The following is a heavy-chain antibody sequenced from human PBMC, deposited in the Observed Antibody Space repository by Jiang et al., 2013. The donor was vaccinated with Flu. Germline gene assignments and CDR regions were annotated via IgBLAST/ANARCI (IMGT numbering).Heavy chain of an antibody. V-gene: IGHV4-59*08. CDR2: IYYSGST. Sequence: LLKPSETLSLTCTVSGGSISSYYWSWIRQPPGKGLEWIGYIYYSGSTNYNPSLKSRVTISVDTSKNQFSLKLSSVTAADTAVYYCARHPAAGDAFDIWGQGTMVTVSS. D-gene: IGHD6-25*01. J-gene: IGHJ3*02. CDR1: GGSISSYY. CDR3: ARHPAAGDAFDI.